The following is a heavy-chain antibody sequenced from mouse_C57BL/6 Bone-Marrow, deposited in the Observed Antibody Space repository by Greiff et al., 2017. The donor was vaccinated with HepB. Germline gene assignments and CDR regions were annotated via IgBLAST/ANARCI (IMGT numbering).Heavy chain of an antibody. Sequence: QVQLQQSGAELARPGASVKMSCKASGYTFTSYTMHWVKQRPGQGLEWIGYINPSSGYTKYNQKFKDKATLTADKSSSTAYMQLSSLTSEDSAVYYCARLGGWLHGDYWGQGTTLTVSS. CDR1: GYTFTSYT. J-gene: IGHJ2*01. V-gene: IGHV1-4*01. CDR3: ARLGGWLHGDY. CDR2: INPSSGYT. D-gene: IGHD2-3*01.